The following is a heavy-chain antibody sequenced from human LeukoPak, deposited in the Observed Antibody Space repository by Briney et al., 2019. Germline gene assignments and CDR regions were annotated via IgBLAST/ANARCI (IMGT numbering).Heavy chain of an antibody. CDR3: AGGGPDYGDYIAY. CDR1: GYTFTGYY. CDR2: INPNSGGT. J-gene: IGHJ4*02. D-gene: IGHD4-17*01. V-gene: IGHV1-2*02. Sequence: GASVKVSCRASGYTFTGYYMHWVRQAPGQGLEWMGWINPNSGGTNYAQKFQGRVTMTRDTSISTAYMELGRLRSDDTAVYYCAGGGPDYGDYIAYWGQGTLVTVSS.